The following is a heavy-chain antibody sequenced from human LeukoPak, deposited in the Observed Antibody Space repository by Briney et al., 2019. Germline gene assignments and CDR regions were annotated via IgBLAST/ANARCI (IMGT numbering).Heavy chain of an antibody. Sequence: PSETLSLTCTVSGGSISSYYWSWIRQPPGKGLEWIGYIYYSGSTNYNPSLKSRVIISVDTSKNQFSLKLSSVTAADTAVYCARGDNWNYWNFDYWGQGTLVTVSS. V-gene: IGHV4-59*01. D-gene: IGHD1-7*01. J-gene: IGHJ4*02. CDR1: GGSISSYY. CDR3: ARGDNWNYWNFDY. CDR2: IYYSGST.